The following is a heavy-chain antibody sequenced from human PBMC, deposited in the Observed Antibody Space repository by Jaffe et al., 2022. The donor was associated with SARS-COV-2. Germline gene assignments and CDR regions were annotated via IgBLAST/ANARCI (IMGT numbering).Heavy chain of an antibody. V-gene: IGHV4-59*01. J-gene: IGHJ3*02. CDR1: GGSITPYS. CDR3: ARSRSLDT. CDR2: IDYIGGT. Sequence: QVQLQESGPGLVKPSETLSLTCTVSGGSITPYSWNWVRQPPGKGLEWIGCIDYIGGTNYDPSLVSRVTISVDMSKNQFSLKLKSVTAADTAVYYCARSRSLDTWGRGTMVTVSS.